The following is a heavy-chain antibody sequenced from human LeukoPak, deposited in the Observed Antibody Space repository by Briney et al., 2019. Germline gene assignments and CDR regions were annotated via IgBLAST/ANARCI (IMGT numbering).Heavy chain of an antibody. D-gene: IGHD6-13*01. Sequence: GESLKISCKGSGYSFTSYWIGWVRQMPGKGLEWMGIIYPGDSDTRYSPSFQGQVTISADKSISTAYLQWSSLKASDTAMYYCARSIPAVQTYSSLGGYYGMDVWGQGTTVTVSS. CDR1: GYSFTSYW. CDR3: ARSIPAVQTYSSLGGYYGMDV. J-gene: IGHJ6*02. V-gene: IGHV5-51*01. CDR2: IYPGDSDT.